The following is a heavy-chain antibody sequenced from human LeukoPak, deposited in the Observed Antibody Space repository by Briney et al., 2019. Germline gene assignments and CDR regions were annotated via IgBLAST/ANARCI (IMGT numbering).Heavy chain of an antibody. CDR1: GFTFSSYS. J-gene: IGHJ4*02. CDR2: ISSSSSYI. Sequence: GGSLRLSCAASGFTFSSYSMNWVRQAPGKGLEWVSSISSSSSYIYYADSVKGRFTISRDNAKNSLYLQMNSLRAEDTAVYYCARDGGGATPSSDYWGQGTLVTVSS. D-gene: IGHD1-26*01. V-gene: IGHV3-21*01. CDR3: ARDGGGATPSSDY.